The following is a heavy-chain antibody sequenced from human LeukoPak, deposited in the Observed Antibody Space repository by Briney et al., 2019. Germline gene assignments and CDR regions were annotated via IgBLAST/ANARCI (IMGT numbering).Heavy chain of an antibody. CDR1: GGSFSGYY. CDR3: ARRSAAATDY. J-gene: IGHJ4*02. CDR2: INDSGSI. Sequence: SETLSLTCAVYGGSFSGYYWTWIRQPPGKGLEWIGEINDSGSINYNPSLKSRVAMSVDTSTNQFSLSLSSVTAADTAVYWCARRSAAATDYWDQGTLVTVSS. V-gene: IGHV4-34*01. D-gene: IGHD6-25*01.